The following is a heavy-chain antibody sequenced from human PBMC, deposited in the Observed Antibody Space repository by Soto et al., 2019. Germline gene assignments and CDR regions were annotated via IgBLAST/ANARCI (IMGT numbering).Heavy chain of an antibody. V-gene: IGHV4-34*01. CDR3: ARAGYSRFLDY. J-gene: IGHJ4*02. CDR2: INHSGST. CDR1: GGSFSGYY. Sequence: SETLSLTCAVYGGSFSGYYWSWIRQPPGKGLEWIGEINHSGSTNYNPSLKSRVTISVDTSKKQFSLKLSSVTAADTAVYYCARAGYSRFLDYWGQGTLVTVSS. D-gene: IGHD6-13*01.